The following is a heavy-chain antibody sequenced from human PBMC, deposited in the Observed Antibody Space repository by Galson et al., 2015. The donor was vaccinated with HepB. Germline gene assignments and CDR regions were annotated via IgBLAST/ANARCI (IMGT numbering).Heavy chain of an antibody. J-gene: IGHJ4*02. CDR1: GYSFTTYW. CDR2: IDPSGSYA. D-gene: IGHD2-15*01. Sequence: QSGAEVKKPGESLRISCQGSGYSFTTYWINWLRQMPGKGLEWVGRIDPSGSYADYSPSFRSHVTISADRSINTAYLQWSSLKASDTAMYYCARRYCTGGSCYSGFDYWGQGTLVTVSS. CDR3: ARRYCTGGSCYSGFDY. V-gene: IGHV5-10-1*01.